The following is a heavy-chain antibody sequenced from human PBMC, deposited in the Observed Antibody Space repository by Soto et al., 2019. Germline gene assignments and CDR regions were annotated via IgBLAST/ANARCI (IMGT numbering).Heavy chain of an antibody. D-gene: IGHD3-10*01. V-gene: IGHV4-34*01. Sequence: SETLSLTCAVYGGSFSGYYWSWIRQPPGKGLEWIGEINHSGSTNYNPSLKSRVTISVDTSKNQFSLKLSSVTAADTAVYYCARTLGGWRPRPHPHYYFDYWGQGTLVTVSS. CDR1: GGSFSGYY. CDR2: INHSGST. CDR3: ARTLGGWRPRPHPHYYFDY. J-gene: IGHJ4*02.